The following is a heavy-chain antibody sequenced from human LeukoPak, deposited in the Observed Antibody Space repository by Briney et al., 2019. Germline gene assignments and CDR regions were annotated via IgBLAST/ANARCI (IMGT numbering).Heavy chain of an antibody. CDR2: IYYSGST. V-gene: IGHV4-39*01. D-gene: IGHD6-13*01. CDR1: GGSISSSSYY. J-gene: IGHJ4*02. CDR3: ASIAAAGRPLYYFDY. Sequence: SETLSLTCTVSGGSISSSSYYWGWIRQPPGKGLEWIGRIYYSGSTYYNPSLKSRVTISVDTSKNQFSLKLSSVTAADTAVYYCASIAAAGRPLYYFDYWGQGTLVTVSS.